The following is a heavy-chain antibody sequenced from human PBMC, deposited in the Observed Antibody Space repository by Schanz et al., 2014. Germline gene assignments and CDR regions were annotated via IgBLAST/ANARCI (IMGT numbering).Heavy chain of an antibody. D-gene: IGHD5-18*01. CDR3: AKDEGYNYGYIFDY. J-gene: IGHJ4*02. V-gene: IGHV3-30*02. CDR1: GFTFRRYG. Sequence: VQLVESGGGLVKPGGSLRLSCAASGFTFRRYGMSWVRQAPGKGLEWVAFIPSDESNKYYIDSVKGRFTISRDNSRETMFLQMNTLRPDDTAVYYCAKDEGYNYGYIFDYWGQGTLVTVSS. CDR2: IPSDESNK.